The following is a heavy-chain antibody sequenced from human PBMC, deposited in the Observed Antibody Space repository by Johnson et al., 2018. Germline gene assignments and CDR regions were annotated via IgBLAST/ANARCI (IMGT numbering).Heavy chain of an antibody. CDR1: GFTFSSYG. J-gene: IGHJ1*01. CDR3: ARLEYDATGYFQN. Sequence: QVQLVQSGGGVVQPGRSLRLSCAASGFTFSSYGMHWVRQAPGKGLEWVAVIWYDGSNKYYADSVKGRFTISRDNSKNTRYPEVNSLRAEDTAVYYCARLEYDATGYFQNWGQGTLVTVSS. V-gene: IGHV3-33*01. CDR2: IWYDGSNK. D-gene: IGHD3-3*01.